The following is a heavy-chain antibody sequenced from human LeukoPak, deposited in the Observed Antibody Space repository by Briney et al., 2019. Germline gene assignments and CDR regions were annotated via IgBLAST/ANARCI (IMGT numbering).Heavy chain of an antibody. V-gene: IGHV3-33*01. Sequence: PGGSLRLSCAASGFTFSSYGMHWVRQAPGKGLEWVAVIWYDGSNKYYADSVKGRFTISRDNSKNTLYLQMNSLRAEDTAVYYCAREDSSGYLVPDYWGQGTLVTVSS. J-gene: IGHJ4*02. CDR3: AREDSSGYLVPDY. CDR2: IWYDGSNK. D-gene: IGHD3-22*01. CDR1: GFTFSSYG.